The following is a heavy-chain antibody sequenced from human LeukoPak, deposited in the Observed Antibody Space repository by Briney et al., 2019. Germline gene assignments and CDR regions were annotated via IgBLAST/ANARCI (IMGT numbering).Heavy chain of an antibody. V-gene: IGHV4-38-2*01. CDR2: IYHSGST. CDR1: GYSISSGYY. J-gene: IGHJ4*02. CDR3: ARMGDYYDSSGYYWVY. Sequence: SETLSLTCAVSGYSISSGYYWGWIRQPPGKGLEWIGSIYHSGSTYCNPSLKSRVTISVDTSKNQFSLKLSSVTAADTAVYYCARMGDYYDSSGYYWVYWGQGTLVTVSS. D-gene: IGHD3-22*01.